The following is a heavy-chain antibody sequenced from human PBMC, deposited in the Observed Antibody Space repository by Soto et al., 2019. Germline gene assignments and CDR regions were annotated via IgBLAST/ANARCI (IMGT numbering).Heavy chain of an antibody. CDR1: GFTFSNYA. D-gene: IGHD3-10*01. J-gene: IGHJ4*02. V-gene: IGHV3-23*01. CDR2: ISASGGSI. CDR3: AKGAYGSGTYDC. Sequence: GGSLRLSCAASGFTFSNYAMTWVRQSPGKGLEWVSHISASGGSISYADSVKGRFTISRDNSKSTLYLQMNSLRAEDTATYYCAKGAYGSGTYDCWGQGTLVTVSS.